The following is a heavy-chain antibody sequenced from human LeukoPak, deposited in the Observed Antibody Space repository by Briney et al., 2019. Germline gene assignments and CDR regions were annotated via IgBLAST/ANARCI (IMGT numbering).Heavy chain of an antibody. Sequence: ASVKVSCKASGYTFTSYGISWVRQAPGQGLEWMGWISAYNGNTNYAQKLQGRVTMTTDTSTSTAYMELRSLRSDDTAVYYYARDTTYYDFWSGYYKEAYFDYWGQGTPVTVSS. J-gene: IGHJ4*02. D-gene: IGHD3-3*01. CDR2: ISAYNGNT. CDR3: ARDTTYYDFWSGYYKEAYFDY. V-gene: IGHV1-18*01. CDR1: GYTFTSYG.